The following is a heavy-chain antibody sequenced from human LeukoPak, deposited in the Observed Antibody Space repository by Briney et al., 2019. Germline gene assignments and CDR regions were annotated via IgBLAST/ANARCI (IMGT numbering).Heavy chain of an antibody. V-gene: IGHV3-11*03. Sequence: GGSLRLSCAASGFIFTDWYRSWIRQAPGKGLQWLAYISSSSSDTSYADSVRGRFTISSDNAKKSVYLEMNSLRAEATGIYYCVKSGGRDGGNWGQGTLVTVSS. D-gene: IGHD5-12*01. CDR3: VKSGGRDGGN. CDR2: ISSSSSDT. J-gene: IGHJ4*02. CDR1: GFIFTDWY.